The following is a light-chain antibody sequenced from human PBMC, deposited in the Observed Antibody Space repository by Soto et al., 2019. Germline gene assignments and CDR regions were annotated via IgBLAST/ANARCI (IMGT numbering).Light chain of an antibody. CDR3: QSYDSSLSVWV. V-gene: IGLV1-40*01. J-gene: IGLJ3*02. CDR1: SSNIGAGYD. CDR2: GNC. Sequence: QSALTQPPSVSGAPGQRVTISCTGSSSNIGAGYDVHWYQQLPGTAPKLLIYGNCNRPSGVPDRFSGSKSGTSASLAITGLQAEDEADYYCQSYDSSLSVWVFGGGTQLTVL.